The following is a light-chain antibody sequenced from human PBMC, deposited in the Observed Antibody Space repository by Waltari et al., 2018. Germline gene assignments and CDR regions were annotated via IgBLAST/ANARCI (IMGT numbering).Light chain of an antibody. J-gene: IGKJ4*01. CDR2: DAS. CDR1: QSVSYY. CDR3: QQRRTWPLT. V-gene: IGKV3-11*01. Sequence: EIVLTQSPATLSLSPGQRATLSCRASQSVSYYLAWYQQRPGQAPRLLIYDASSRATGIPARFSVSGSETDFTLTISSLEPEDFAVYYCQQRRTWPLTFGGGTKVEI.